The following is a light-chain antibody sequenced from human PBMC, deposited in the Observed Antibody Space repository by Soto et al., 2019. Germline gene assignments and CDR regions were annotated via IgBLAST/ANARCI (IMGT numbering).Light chain of an antibody. CDR3: QQYGNSPRYT. J-gene: IGKJ2*01. CDR2: GTS. Sequence: EIVLTQSPGTLSLSPGERATLSCRASQSVSSNYLAWYQHKPGQAPRLLIYGTSSRATGIPDRFSGSGSVTDFTLTISRVEPEDFAVYYCQQYGNSPRYTFGQGTKLEIK. V-gene: IGKV3-20*01. CDR1: QSVSSNY.